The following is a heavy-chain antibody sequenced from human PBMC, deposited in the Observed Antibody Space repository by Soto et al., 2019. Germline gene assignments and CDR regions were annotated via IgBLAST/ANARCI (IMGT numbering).Heavy chain of an antibody. Sequence: EIQLVESGGGLAQPGGSLRLSCVASGFSFSEYGMSWVRQTPQKTLEWVASISGNKMNTFYPDSVKARFFISRDNSDNTLHLQMNSLRDDDTAIYYCAKRRLNTITSLSDFWGQGVQVTVSS. CDR3: AKRRLNTITSLSDF. V-gene: IGHV3-23*04. CDR1: GFSFSEYG. J-gene: IGHJ1*01. D-gene: IGHD2-2*01. CDR2: ISGNKMNT.